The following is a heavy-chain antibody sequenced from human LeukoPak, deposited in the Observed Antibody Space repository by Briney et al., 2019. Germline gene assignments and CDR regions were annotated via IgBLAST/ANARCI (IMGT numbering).Heavy chain of an antibody. CDR3: ARPPYGGVDY. J-gene: IGHJ4*02. CDR2: IYSGGSI. CDR1: GLTVSSY. V-gene: IGHV3-66*04. D-gene: IGHD4-23*01. Sequence: GGSLRLSCAASGLTVSSYMSWVRQAPGKGREWVSVIYSGGSIYYADSVKGRFTISRDKSKNTLYLQMNSLRAEDTAVYYCARPPYGGVDYWGQGTLVTVSS.